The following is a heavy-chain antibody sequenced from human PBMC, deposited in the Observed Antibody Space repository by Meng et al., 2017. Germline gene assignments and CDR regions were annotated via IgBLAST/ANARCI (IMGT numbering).Heavy chain of an antibody. D-gene: IGHD6-6*01. CDR1: GFTFSSYS. J-gene: IGHJ4*02. V-gene: IGHV3-21*01. Sequence: VQVVDSGGGPVKLGGSRRLSCADSGFTFSSYSMNWVRQAPGKGLECVSSISSSSSYIYYADSVKGRFTISRDNAKNSLYLQMNSLRAEDTAVYYCARWLISAAPFDYWGQGTLVTVSS. CDR2: ISSSSSYI. CDR3: ARWLISAAPFDY.